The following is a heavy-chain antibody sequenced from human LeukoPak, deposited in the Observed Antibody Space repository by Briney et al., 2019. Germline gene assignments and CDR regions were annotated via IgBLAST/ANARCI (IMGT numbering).Heavy chain of an antibody. CDR1: GFTFSSYS. CDR2: ISSSSSYI. Sequence: PGGSLRLSCAASGFTFSSYSMNWVRQAPGKGLEWVSSISSSSSYIYYADSVKGRITISRDNAKNSLYLQMNSLRAEDTAVYYCARASVDYFDYRGQGTLVTVSS. CDR3: ARASVDYFDY. J-gene: IGHJ4*02. V-gene: IGHV3-21*01.